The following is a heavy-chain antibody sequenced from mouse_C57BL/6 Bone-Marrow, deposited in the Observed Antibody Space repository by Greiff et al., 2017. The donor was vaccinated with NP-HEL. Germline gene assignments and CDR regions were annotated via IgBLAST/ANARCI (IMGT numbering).Heavy chain of an antibody. CDR3: ASSPLFSTTVVVPHYLDY. V-gene: IGHV1-69*01. D-gene: IGHD1-1*01. J-gene: IGHJ2*01. Sequence: QVQLQQPGAELVMPGASVKLSCKASGYTFTSYWMHWVKQRPGQGLEWIGEIDPSDSYTNYNQKFKGKSTLTVDKSSSTAYMQLSSLTSKDSAVYYCASSPLFSTTVVVPHYLDYWGQGTTLTVSS. CDR1: GYTFTSYW. CDR2: IDPSDSYT.